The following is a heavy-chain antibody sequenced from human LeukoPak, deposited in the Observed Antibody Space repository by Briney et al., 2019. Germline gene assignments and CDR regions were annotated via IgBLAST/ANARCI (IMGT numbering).Heavy chain of an antibody. CDR1: GGSISSGAYY. CDR2: IYYSGNT. V-gene: IGHV4-30-4*08. D-gene: IGHD6-13*01. CDR3: ARSYSNSWYSFDP. Sequence: SETLSLTCTVSGGSISSGAYYWSCIRQHPGKGLEWIGYIYYSGNTYYNPSLKTRVTISVDTPKNQFSLKLSSVTAADTAVYYCARSYSNSWYSFDPWGQGTLVIVST. J-gene: IGHJ5*02.